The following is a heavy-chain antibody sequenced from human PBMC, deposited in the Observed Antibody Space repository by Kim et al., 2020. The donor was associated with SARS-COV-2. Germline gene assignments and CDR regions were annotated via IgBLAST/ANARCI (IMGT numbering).Heavy chain of an antibody. Sequence: SETLSLTCSVSGGSISTAGFYWTWIRQFPGKGLVWIAYIYYVWDSSYNPSLNSRVTMSLDTFTNQFSLTLSSVTATDTAVSYCTRMIGCVGFFSPWGQRT. V-gene: IGHV4-31*03. CDR2: IYYVWDS. CDR1: GGSISTAGFY. CDR3: TRMIGCVGFFSP. J-gene: IGHJ5*02. D-gene: IGHD2-21*01.